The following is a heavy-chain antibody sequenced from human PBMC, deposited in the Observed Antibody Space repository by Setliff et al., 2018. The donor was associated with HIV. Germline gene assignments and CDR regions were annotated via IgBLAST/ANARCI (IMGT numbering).Heavy chain of an antibody. CDR3: ATYSAGEGGRGH. CDR1: GASIGAYH. Sequence: TLSLTCSVSGASIGAYHWRWIRQPPGRGLEWIGYIHSSGTTHYNPSLSSRVTISFDASKKYFSLKLTSVTAADTAMYYCATYSAGEGGRGHWGQGTLVTVSS. J-gene: IGHJ4*02. D-gene: IGHD2-15*01. V-gene: IGHV4-59*01. CDR2: IHSSGTT.